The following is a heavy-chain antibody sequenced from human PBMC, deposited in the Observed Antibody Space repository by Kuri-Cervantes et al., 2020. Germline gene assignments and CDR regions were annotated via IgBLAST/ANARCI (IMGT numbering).Heavy chain of an antibody. CDR1: GGSISSSNW. CDR3: ARGPWDYDSSGYFFDALDI. CDR2: IYHSGST. Sequence: SETLSLTCAVSGGSISSSNWWSWVRQPPGKGLEWIGEIYHSGSTNYNPSLKSRVTISVDKSKNQFSLKLTSVTAADTAVYYCARGPWDYDSSGYFFDALDIWGQGTMVTVSS. V-gene: IGHV4-4*02. D-gene: IGHD3-22*01. J-gene: IGHJ3*02.